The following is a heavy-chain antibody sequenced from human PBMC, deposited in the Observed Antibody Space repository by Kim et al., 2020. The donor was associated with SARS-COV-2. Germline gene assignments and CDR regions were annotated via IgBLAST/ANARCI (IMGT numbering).Heavy chain of an antibody. J-gene: IGHJ4*02. CDR2: IKSTANGGTT. D-gene: IGHD4-4*01. Sequence: GGSLRLSCVASGFTLTNAWVTWVRQGPGKGLEWLGRIKSTANGGTTDYAEPVKGRFTLSRDDSKDTVYLQMNSLKTEDTAVYYCGADSRGPTGFDYWGQGTLVTVSS. V-gene: IGHV3-15*01. CDR3: GADSRGPTGFDY. CDR1: GFTLTNAW.